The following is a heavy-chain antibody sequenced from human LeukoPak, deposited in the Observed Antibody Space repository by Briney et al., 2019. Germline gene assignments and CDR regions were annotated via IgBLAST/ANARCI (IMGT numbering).Heavy chain of an antibody. CDR1: GGSISSGGYY. V-gene: IGHV4-31*03. Sequence: PSQTLSLTCTVSGGSISSGGYYWSCIRQHPGKGLESIGYIYYSGSTYYNPSLESRVTISVDTSKNQFSLKLSSVTAADTAVYYCARIPYCSGGSCYALEYYFDYWARETWSPSPQ. CDR3: ARIPYCSGGSCYALEYYFDY. CDR2: IYYSGST. J-gene: IGHJ4*02. D-gene: IGHD2-15*01.